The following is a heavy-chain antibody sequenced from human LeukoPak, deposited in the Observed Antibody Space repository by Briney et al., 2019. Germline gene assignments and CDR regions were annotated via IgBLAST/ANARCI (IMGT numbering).Heavy chain of an antibody. J-gene: IGHJ6*02. Sequence: GRSLRLSCAASGFTFSRYAMHWVRQAPGKGLEWVALISYDGSHKYYADSVKGRFTISRDNSKNTLYLQMKSLTAEDTAVYYCARDLIAEAVAGMFPYYYFGMDVGGRGTTVTASS. CDR3: ARDLIAEAVAGMFPYYYFGMDV. CDR2: ISYDGSHK. CDR1: GFTFSRYA. D-gene: IGHD6-19*01. V-gene: IGHV3-30*04.